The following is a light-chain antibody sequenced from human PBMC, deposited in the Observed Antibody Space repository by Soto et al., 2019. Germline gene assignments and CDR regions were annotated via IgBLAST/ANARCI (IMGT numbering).Light chain of an antibody. CDR1: PSASSSY. CDR2: GAS. V-gene: IGKV3D-7*01. J-gene: IGKJ1*01. CDR3: PDDAELLGP. Sequence: EIVVTQYTRTLSLSPGERATLSCRASPSASSSYLAWYQQKPGQTPRLLIYGASTRATGIPARFSGRGSGTEFILTISSLQAEDVALYYCPDDAELLGPFCHGTKVDIK.